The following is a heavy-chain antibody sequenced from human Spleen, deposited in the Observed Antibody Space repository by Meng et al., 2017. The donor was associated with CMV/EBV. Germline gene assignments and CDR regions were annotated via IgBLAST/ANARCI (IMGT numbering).Heavy chain of an antibody. CDR2: TYYKSKWYN. D-gene: IGHD2-2*01. V-gene: IGHV6-1*01. CDR1: GDSVSSNSAA. J-gene: IGHJ4*02. Sequence: LRLSCAISGDSVSSNSAAWNWIRQSPSRGLEWLGRTYYKSKWYNDYAVSVKSRITITPDTSKNQFSLQLNSVTPEDTAVYYCARGGYQLRTYYFDYWGQGTLVTVSS. CDR3: ARGGYQLRTYYFDY.